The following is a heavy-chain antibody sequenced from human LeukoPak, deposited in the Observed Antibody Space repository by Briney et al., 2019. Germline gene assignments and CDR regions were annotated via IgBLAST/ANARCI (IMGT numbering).Heavy chain of an antibody. D-gene: IGHD3-10*01. Sequence: ASVKASCKASGYTFTSYYMHWVRQAPGQGLEWMGIINPSGGITNYAQKFQGRVTMTRDTSASTVYMELSSLRSEDTAVHYCARERGGALDYWGQGTLVTVSS. J-gene: IGHJ4*02. CDR2: INPSGGIT. CDR1: GYTFTSYY. CDR3: ARERGGALDY. V-gene: IGHV1-46*01.